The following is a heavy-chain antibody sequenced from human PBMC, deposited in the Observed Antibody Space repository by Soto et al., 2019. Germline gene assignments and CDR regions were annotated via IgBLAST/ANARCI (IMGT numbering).Heavy chain of an antibody. V-gene: IGHV1-69*13. CDR3: ASRVSGSGSYYPADYYYYGMDV. J-gene: IGHJ6*02. Sequence: GASVKVSCKASGGTFSXYAISWVRQAPGQGLEWMGGIIPIFGTANYAQKFQGRVTITADESTSTAYMELSSLRSEDTAVYYCASRVSGSGSYYPADYYYYGMDVWGQGTTVTVSS. CDR2: IIPIFGTA. CDR1: GGTFSXYA. D-gene: IGHD3-10*01.